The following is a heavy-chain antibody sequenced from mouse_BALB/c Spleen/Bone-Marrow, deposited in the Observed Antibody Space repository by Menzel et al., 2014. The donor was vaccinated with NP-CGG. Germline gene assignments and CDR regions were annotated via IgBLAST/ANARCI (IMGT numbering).Heavy chain of an antibody. D-gene: IGHD3-3*01. V-gene: IGHV1S81*02. CDR3: TREGTFFAY. Sequence: HVQLQQSGAELVKPGASVKLSCKSSGYTFTSYYMCWVKQRPGQGLEWIGGINPSNGGTNFNEKFKSKATLTVDKSSSTAYMQLSSLTSEDSAVYYCTREGTFFAYWGQGTLVTVSA. CDR1: GYTFTSYY. J-gene: IGHJ3*01. CDR2: INPSNGGT.